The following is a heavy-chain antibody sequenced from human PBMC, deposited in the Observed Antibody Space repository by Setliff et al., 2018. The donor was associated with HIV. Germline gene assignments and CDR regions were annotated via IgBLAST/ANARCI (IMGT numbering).Heavy chain of an antibody. D-gene: IGHD1-26*01. Sequence: PSETLSLTCAVSGDSINTPHCWSWVRQSLEKCLEWIGEVCQRGGINYNPFLWSRASISMDEPRNYFSLEMASMTAADTAVYFCVRNHEWALGTWGQGLLVTVSS. V-gene: IGHV4-4*02. J-gene: IGHJ5*02. CDR2: VCQRGGI. CDR3: VRNHEWALGT. CDR1: GDSINTPHC.